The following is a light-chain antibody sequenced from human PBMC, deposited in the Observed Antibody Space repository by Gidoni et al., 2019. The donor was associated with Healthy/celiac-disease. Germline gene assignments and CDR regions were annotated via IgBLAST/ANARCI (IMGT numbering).Light chain of an antibody. CDR1: QSVSSN. Sequence: EIVMTQSPATLSVSPGERATLSCRASQSVSSNLAWYQQKPGQAPRLLIYGASTRATGIPARCSGSGSGTEFTLTISSLQSEDVAVYYCQQYNNWPPIIFGQGTRLEIK. J-gene: IGKJ5*01. CDR3: QQYNNWPPII. CDR2: GAS. V-gene: IGKV3-15*01.